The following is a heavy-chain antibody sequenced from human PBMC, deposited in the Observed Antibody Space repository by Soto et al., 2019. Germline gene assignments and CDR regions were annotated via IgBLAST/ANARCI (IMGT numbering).Heavy chain of an antibody. CDR2: ISTYNGNT. CDR1: GYTFTSYG. Sequence: ASVKVSCKASGYTFTSYGITWVRQAPGQGLEWMGWISTYNGNTNYAQKFQGRVTMTTDTSTSTAYMELRSLRSDDTAVYYCARDDGGYYYDYFDYWGQGTLVTVSS. D-gene: IGHD3-22*01. V-gene: IGHV1-18*01. CDR3: ARDDGGYYYDYFDY. J-gene: IGHJ4*02.